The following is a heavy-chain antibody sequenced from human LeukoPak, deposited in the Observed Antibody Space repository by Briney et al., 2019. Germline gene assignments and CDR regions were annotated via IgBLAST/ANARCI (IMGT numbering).Heavy chain of an antibody. Sequence: PGGSLRLSCAASGFTFSSYWMSWVRQAPGKGLEWVANIKQDGSEKYYVDSVKGRFTISRDNAKNSLYLQMNSLRAEDTAVYYCARQNYDSSGYYSDPFGYWGQGTLVTVSS. V-gene: IGHV3-7*01. CDR2: IKQDGSEK. D-gene: IGHD3-22*01. CDR3: ARQNYDSSGYYSDPFGY. J-gene: IGHJ4*02. CDR1: GFTFSSYW.